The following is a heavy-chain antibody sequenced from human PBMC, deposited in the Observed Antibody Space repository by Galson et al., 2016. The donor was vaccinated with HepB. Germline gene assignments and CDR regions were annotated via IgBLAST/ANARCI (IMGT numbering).Heavy chain of an antibody. CDR2: ISTYNGNT. V-gene: IGHV1-18*01. CDR1: GYTFSRYG. J-gene: IGHJ4*02. D-gene: IGHD3-10*01. CDR3: ARDLLLWFGEFLPKEKKRTRFDY. Sequence: SVKVSCKASGYTFSRYGISWVRQAPGQGLEWMGWISTYNGNTDFAQKIQGRVTMTTDTSTSTAYMELRSLRSDDTAVYYCARDLLLWFGEFLPKEKKRTRFDYWGQGTLVAVSS.